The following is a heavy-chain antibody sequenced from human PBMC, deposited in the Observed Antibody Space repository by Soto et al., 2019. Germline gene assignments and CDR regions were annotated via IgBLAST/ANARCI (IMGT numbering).Heavy chain of an antibody. CDR3: DTTCGGDCLDY. D-gene: IGHD2-21*02. CDR2: IKSKTDGGTT. Sequence: GGYLRLSCAASGFTFSNAWMNWVRQAPGKGLEWVGRIKSKTDGGTTDYAAPVKGRFTISRDDSKNTLFLRMNSLKTEDTAVYYCDTTCGGDCLDYWGQGTLVTVYS. CDR1: GFTFSNAW. J-gene: IGHJ4*02. V-gene: IGHV3-15*01.